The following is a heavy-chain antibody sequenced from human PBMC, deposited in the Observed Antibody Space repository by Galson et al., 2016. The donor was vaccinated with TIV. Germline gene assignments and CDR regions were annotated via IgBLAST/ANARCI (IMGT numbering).Heavy chain of an antibody. CDR2: IISIFGVP. CDR3: ARDPRDYYGRFDY. J-gene: IGHJ4*02. CDR1: GVAFSSYA. V-gene: IGHV1-69*13. Sequence: SVKVSCKASGVAFSSYAISWVRQAPGQGLEWMGGIISIFGVPNYAQKFQGRVTITADESTSTAYMELRSLTSDDTAIYYCARDPRDYYGRFDYGGQGTLVTVSS. D-gene: IGHD3-10*01.